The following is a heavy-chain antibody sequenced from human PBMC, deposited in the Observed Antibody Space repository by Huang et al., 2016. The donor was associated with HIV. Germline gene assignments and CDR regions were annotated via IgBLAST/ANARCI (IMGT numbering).Heavy chain of an antibody. CDR3: ASQPGP. V-gene: IGHV3-7*01. CDR1: GFTLSNYW. J-gene: IGHJ5*02. CDR2: IKQDGSET. Sequence: EVQLVESGGGLVQPGGSLRLSCAASGFTLSNYWMSWVRQAQGKGLEWVTNIKQDGSETYYVDSVKGRFTISRDNAKNSLYLQMNSLRAEDTAVYYCASQPGPWGQGTLVTVSS.